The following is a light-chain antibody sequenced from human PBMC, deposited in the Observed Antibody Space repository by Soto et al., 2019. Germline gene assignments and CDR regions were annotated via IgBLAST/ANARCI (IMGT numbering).Light chain of an antibody. CDR1: TLGDKY. Sequence: SSELTQPPSVSVSPGQTASITCSGDTLGDKYARWYQQKPGQSPVLVIYQDNKRPSEIPERFSGSNSGNTATLTIRGTQAMDEADYYCQAWDSSTVVFGGGTKLTVL. J-gene: IGLJ2*01. V-gene: IGLV3-1*01. CDR2: QDN. CDR3: QAWDSSTVV.